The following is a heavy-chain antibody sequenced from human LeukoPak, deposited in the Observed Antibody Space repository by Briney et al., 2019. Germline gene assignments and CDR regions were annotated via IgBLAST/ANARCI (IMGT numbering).Heavy chain of an antibody. CDR3: ARAGFVSSSWDNWFDP. CDR1: DGSISSYY. Sequence: PSETLSLTCTVSDGSISSYYWSWVRQPPAKGLEWIGYIYYSGSTNYNPSLKSRVTISVDTSKNQFSLKLSSVTAADTAVYYCARAGFVSSSWDNWFDPWGQGTLVTVSS. J-gene: IGHJ5*02. V-gene: IGHV4-59*01. CDR2: IYYSGST. D-gene: IGHD6-13*01.